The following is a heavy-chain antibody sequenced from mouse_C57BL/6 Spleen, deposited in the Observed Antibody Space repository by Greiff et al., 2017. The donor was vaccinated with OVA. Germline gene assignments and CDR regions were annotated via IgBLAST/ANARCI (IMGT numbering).Heavy chain of an antibody. D-gene: IGHD2-14*01. CDR3: TRYRFAY. V-gene: IGHV14-4*01. CDR1: GFNIKDDY. Sequence: EVKLMESGAELVRPGASVKLSCTASGFNIKDDYMHWVKQRPEQGLEWIGWIDPENGDTEYASKFQGKATITADTSSNTAYLQLSSLTSEDTAVYYCTRYRFAYWGQGTLVTVSA. J-gene: IGHJ3*01. CDR2: IDPENGDT.